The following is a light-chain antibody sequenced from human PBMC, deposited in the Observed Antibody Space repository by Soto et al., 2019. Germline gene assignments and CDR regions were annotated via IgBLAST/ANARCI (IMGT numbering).Light chain of an antibody. CDR2: DSS. J-gene: IGKJ2*01. Sequence: DIQLTQSPSFLSASVEDRVTISCRASYDISSFLAWYQQEPGKPPKLLIYDSSTLRTGVPSRFTGSGSGRKFTLTISGLQFGDFATYFCQQLSHYPYTFGQGTKLEI. CDR1: YDISSF. V-gene: IGKV1-9*01. CDR3: QQLSHYPYT.